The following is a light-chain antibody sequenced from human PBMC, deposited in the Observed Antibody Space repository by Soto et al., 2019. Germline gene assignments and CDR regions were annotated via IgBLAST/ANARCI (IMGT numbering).Light chain of an antibody. CDR2: DAS. V-gene: IGKV3-15*01. Sequence: EIVMTQSPATLSVSPGERATLSCRASQSVADNLAWYQQKPGQAPRLLIYDASTRATGIPARFSGSGSGTEFTVTISSVQSEDFAVYYCQQYTNWHWTFGQGTKVEIK. CDR1: QSVADN. J-gene: IGKJ1*01. CDR3: QQYTNWHWT.